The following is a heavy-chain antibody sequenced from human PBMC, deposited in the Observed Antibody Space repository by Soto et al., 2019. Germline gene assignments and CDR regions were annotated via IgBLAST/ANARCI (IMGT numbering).Heavy chain of an antibody. D-gene: IGHD4-17*01. Sequence: EVQLLESGGGLVQPGGSLRLSCAASGITFSSDAMSWVRQAPGKGLEWVSAISGSGGSTYYADSVKGRFTNSRDNSKNTLYLQMNSLRAEDTAVYYCAKHYGDYVGFDYWGQGTLLTVSS. J-gene: IGHJ4*02. CDR3: AKHYGDYVGFDY. CDR1: GITFSSDA. V-gene: IGHV3-23*01. CDR2: ISGSGGST.